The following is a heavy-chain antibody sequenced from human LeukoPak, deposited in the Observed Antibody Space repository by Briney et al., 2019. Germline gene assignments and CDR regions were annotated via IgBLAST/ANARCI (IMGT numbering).Heavy chain of an antibody. J-gene: IGHJ5*02. CDR1: GGSISSGNYY. D-gene: IGHD2/OR15-2a*01. CDR3: AKPEVPGALSVWFDP. V-gene: IGHV4-39*01. Sequence: SATLSLTCTVSGGSISSGNYYWGWIRQPPGKGLEWIGSISYTGSTYYNPSLKSRVSISVDTSKNQFSLNLISVTAADTAVYYCAKPEVPGALSVWFDPWGQGTLVTVSS. CDR2: ISYTGST.